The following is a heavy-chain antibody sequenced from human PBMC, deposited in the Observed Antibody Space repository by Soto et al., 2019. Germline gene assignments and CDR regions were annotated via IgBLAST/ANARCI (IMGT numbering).Heavy chain of an antibody. CDR2: IYSGDSDT. J-gene: IGHJ5*02. D-gene: IGHD1-20*01. Sequence: GESLKISCKGSGYSFAGYLIGWVRQMPGKVLELMGIIYSGDSDTRYIPSFQGKVTISTDNYIGTAYLQCRCRNASDNDMYYRARRPGITGISDP. CDR3: ARRPGITGISDP. V-gene: IGHV5-51*01. CDR1: GYSFAGYL.